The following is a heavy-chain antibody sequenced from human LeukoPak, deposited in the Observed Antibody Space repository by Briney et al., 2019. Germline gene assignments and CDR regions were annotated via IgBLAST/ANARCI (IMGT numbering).Heavy chain of an antibody. V-gene: IGHV1-24*01. CDR3: ATGWCSSTSCQGYFDY. J-gene: IGHJ4*02. Sequence: ASVKVSCKVSGYTLTELSTHWVRQAPGKGLEWMGGFDPEDGETIYAQKFQGRVTVTEDTSTDTAYMELSSLRSEDTAVYYCATGWCSSTSCQGYFDYWGQGTLVTVSS. CDR2: FDPEDGET. CDR1: GYTLTELS. D-gene: IGHD2-2*01.